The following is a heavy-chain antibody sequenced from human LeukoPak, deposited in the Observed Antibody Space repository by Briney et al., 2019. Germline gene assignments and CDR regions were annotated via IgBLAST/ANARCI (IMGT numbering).Heavy chain of an antibody. CDR1: GFTFSNSA. D-gene: IGHD2-2*01. CDR3: GREGVVVRPFDY. CDR2: ISNDGGEK. J-gene: IGHJ4*02. V-gene: IGHV3-30*04. Sequence: GGSLRLSCAASGFTFSNSAMHWVRQAPGKGPEWVAVISNDGGEKYYADSVKGRFTISRDNSKNTLYLQMNSLRTEDTAVYYCGREGVVVRPFDYWGQGTLVTVSS.